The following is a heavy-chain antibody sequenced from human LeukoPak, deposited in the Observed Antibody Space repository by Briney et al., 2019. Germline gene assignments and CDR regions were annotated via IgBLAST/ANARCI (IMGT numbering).Heavy chain of an antibody. CDR1: GFSVSSNY. Sequence: GGSLRLSCAASGFSVSSNYMNWVRQAPGKGLEWVSAIYTGGTTYYADSVKGRFTISRDNSKNTLYLQLNSLRAEATAVYYCARDKLGSGYSSDFDCWGQGTLVTVSS. CDR2: IYTGGTT. V-gene: IGHV3-66*02. D-gene: IGHD6-19*01. J-gene: IGHJ4*02. CDR3: ARDKLGSGYSSDFDC.